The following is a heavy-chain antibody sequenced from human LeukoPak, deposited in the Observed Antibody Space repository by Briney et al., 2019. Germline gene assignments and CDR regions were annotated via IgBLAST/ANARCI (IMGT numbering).Heavy chain of an antibody. CDR3: AKGRDGSGRTNYYMDV. J-gene: IGHJ6*03. Sequence: PGGSLRLSCAASGFTFSSYAMSCVRPAPGKGLECVSAISGSGDSTYYADSVKGRFTISRDNSKNTLYLQMNNLRAEDTAVYYCAKGRDGSGRTNYYMDVWGKGTTVTISS. V-gene: IGHV3-23*01. CDR1: GFTFSSYA. D-gene: IGHD3-10*01. CDR2: ISGSGDST.